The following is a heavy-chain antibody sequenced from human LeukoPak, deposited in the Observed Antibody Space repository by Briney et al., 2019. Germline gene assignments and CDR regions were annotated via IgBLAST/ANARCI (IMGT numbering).Heavy chain of an antibody. J-gene: IGHJ4*02. Sequence: GGSLRLSCAASGCTFSSYWMSWVRQAPGKGLEWVANIKQDGSEKYYVDSVKGRFTISRDNAKNSLYLQMNSLRAEDTAVYYCASSNSYGYDYWGQGTLVTVSS. CDR3: ASSNSYGYDY. CDR2: IKQDGSEK. V-gene: IGHV3-7*01. D-gene: IGHD5-18*01. CDR1: GCTFSSYW.